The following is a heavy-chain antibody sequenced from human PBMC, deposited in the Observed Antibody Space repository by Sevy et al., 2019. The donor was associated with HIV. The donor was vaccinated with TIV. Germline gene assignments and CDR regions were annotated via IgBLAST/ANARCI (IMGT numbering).Heavy chain of an antibody. V-gene: IGHV4-59*01. Sequence: SETLSLTCTVSGGSITSYYWSWIRQPPGKGLEWIGYIYYSGSTNYNASLKSRVTISVDTSKNQFSLNLSSVTAADTAVYYCARVGDVGLGAFDIWGQGTMVTVSS. CDR1: GGSITSYY. D-gene: IGHD3-16*01. CDR3: ARVGDVGLGAFDI. CDR2: IYYSGST. J-gene: IGHJ3*02.